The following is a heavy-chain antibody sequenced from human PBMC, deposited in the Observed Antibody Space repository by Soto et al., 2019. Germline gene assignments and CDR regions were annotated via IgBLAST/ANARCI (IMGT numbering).Heavy chain of an antibody. CDR2: IYYTGSV. J-gene: IGHJ6*02. V-gene: IGHV4-30-2*05. Sequence: SETLSLTCAVSGVSISSGGYSWSWIRQPPGKGLEWIGYIYYTGSVSYNPSLKSRLSMSVDTSKNQFSLNLRSVTAADTAVNYCARVRVYSHHERVGPWGRGTTVTGSS. D-gene: IGHD4-4*01. CDR3: ARVRVYSHHERVGP. CDR1: GVSISSGGYS.